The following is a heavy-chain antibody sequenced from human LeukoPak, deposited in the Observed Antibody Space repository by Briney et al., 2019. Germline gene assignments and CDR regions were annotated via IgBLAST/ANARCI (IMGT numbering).Heavy chain of an antibody. J-gene: IGHJ4*02. CDR3: ARVTIFGVVVSDY. D-gene: IGHD3-3*01. CDR1: GYTFTGYY. V-gene: IGHV1-2*02. CDR2: INPNSGGT. Sequence: ASVKVSCKASGYTFTGYYMHWVRQAPGQGLEWMGWINPNSGGTNYAQKFQGRVTMTRDTSISTAYMELRSLRSDDTAVYYCARVTIFGVVVSDYWGQGTLLTVSS.